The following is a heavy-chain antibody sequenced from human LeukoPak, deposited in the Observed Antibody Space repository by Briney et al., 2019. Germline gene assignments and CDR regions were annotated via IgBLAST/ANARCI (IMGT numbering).Heavy chain of an antibody. Sequence: GGSLRLSCAASGFTFSSYAMGWVRQAPGKGLEWFSALSGSGGVTYYADSVKGRFTISRDNSKNTLYVQMNSLRAEDTAVYYCAKVAHYYDSSGDYFTYGAFDIWGQGTMVTVSS. CDR1: GFTFSSYA. CDR2: LSGSGGVT. CDR3: AKVAHYYDSSGDYFTYGAFDI. J-gene: IGHJ3*02. V-gene: IGHV3-23*01. D-gene: IGHD3-22*01.